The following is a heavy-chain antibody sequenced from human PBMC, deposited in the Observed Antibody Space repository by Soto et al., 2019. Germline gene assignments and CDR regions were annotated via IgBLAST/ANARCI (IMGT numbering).Heavy chain of an antibody. CDR2: INHSGST. CDR1: GGSFSGYY. Sequence: SETLSLTCAVYGGSFSGYYWSWIRQPPGKGLEWIGEINHSGSTNYNPSLKSRVTISVDTSKNQFSLKLSSVTAADTAVYYCARALFDPWGQGTLVTVSS. V-gene: IGHV4-34*01. CDR3: ARALFDP. J-gene: IGHJ5*02.